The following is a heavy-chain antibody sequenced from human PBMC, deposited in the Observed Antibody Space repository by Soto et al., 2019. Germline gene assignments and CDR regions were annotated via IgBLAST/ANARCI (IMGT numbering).Heavy chain of an antibody. CDR2: MNPNSGNT. V-gene: IGHV1-8*02. J-gene: IGHJ6*03. CDR1: GGTFSSYA. Sequence: ASVKVSCKASGGTFSSYAISWVRQAPGQGLEWMGWMNPNSGNTGYAQKFQGRVTMTRNTSISTAYMELSSLRSEDTAVYYCARVKDWNDVGYYYYMDVWGKGTTVTSP. CDR3: ARVKDWNDVGYYYYMDV. D-gene: IGHD1-1*01.